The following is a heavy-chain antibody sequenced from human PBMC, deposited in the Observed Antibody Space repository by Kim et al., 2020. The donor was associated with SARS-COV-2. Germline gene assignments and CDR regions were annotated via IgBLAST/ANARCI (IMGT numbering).Heavy chain of an antibody. V-gene: IGHV3-33*01. CDR3: ARDTRDYYGMDV. CDR2: K. J-gene: IGHJ6*02. Sequence: KYYADSVKGRITTSRDNSTNTLYLQMNSLRAEDTAVYYCARDTRDYYGMDVWGQGTTVTVSS.